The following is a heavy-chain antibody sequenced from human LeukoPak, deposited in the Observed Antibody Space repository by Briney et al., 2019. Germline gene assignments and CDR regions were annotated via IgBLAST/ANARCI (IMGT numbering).Heavy chain of an antibody. Sequence: GGSLRLSCAASGFIFSDSHMHWDRQASGKGLEWVGHVRSKADNYAAAYAASVKGRFTISRDDSKNTAYLQMNSLGTEDTAVYYCSRQVASVHDYWGQGILVTVSS. V-gene: IGHV3-73*01. J-gene: IGHJ4*02. D-gene: IGHD2-15*01. CDR1: GFIFSDSH. CDR3: SRQVASVHDY. CDR2: VRSKADNYAA.